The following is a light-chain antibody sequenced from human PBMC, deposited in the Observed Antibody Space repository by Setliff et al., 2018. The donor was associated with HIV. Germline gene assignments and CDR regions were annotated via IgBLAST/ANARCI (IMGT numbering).Light chain of an antibody. CDR2: DVS. Sequence: QSALTQPASVSGSPGQSITISCTGTSSDIAIYNFVSWYQRHPGKAPKLIIYDVSNRPSGVSNRFSGSKSGNTASLTISGLQAEDEADYYCISYTSSSTLVFGTGTNVTVL. V-gene: IGLV2-14*03. CDR3: ISYTSSSTLV. J-gene: IGLJ1*01. CDR1: SSDIAIYNF.